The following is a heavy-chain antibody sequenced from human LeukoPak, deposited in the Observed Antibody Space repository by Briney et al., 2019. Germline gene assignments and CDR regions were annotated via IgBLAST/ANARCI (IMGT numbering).Heavy chain of an antibody. CDR2: INPSGGST. CDR1: GYTFTSYY. D-gene: IGHD5-18*01. V-gene: IGHV1-46*01. Sequence: ASVKVSCKASGYTFTSYYMHWVRQAPGQGLEWMGIINPSGGSTSYAQKFQGRVTMTRDTSTSTVYMELSSLRSEDTAVYYCAGAYPSSYGYPGDFDYWGQGTLVTVSS. CDR3: AGAYPSSYGYPGDFDY. J-gene: IGHJ4*02.